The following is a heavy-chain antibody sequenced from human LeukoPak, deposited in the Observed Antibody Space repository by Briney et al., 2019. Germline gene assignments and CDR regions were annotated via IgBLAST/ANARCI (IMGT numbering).Heavy chain of an antibody. CDR1: GFTFSSYW. CDR2: IWYDGSNK. D-gene: IGHD3-10*01. V-gene: IGHV3-33*08. J-gene: IGHJ4*02. CDR3: ARAAPRGEYFDY. Sequence: GGSLRLSCAASGFTFSSYWMHWVRQAPGKGLEWVAVIWYDGSNKYYADSVKGRFTISRDNSKNTLYLQMNSLRAEDTSVYYCARAAPRGEYFDYWGQGTLVTVSS.